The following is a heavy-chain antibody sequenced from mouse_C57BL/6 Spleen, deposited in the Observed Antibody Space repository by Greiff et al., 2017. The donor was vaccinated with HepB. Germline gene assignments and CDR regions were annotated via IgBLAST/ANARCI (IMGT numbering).Heavy chain of an antibody. J-gene: IGHJ2*01. CDR3: ARNNGTYGNYGHYFDY. D-gene: IGHD2-1*01. CDR1: EYEFPSHD. CDR2: INSDGGST. Sequence: EVKVVESGGGLVQPGESLKLSCESNEYEFPSHDMSWVRKTPEKRLELVAAINSDGGSTYYPDTMERRFIISRDKTKKTLYMQMSSLRSEDTALYYCARNNGTYGNYGHYFDYWGQGTTLTVSS. V-gene: IGHV5-2*01.